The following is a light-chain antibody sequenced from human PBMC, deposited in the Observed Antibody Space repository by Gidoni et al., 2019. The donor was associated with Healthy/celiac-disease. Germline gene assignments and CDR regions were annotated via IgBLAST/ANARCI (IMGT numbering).Light chain of an antibody. V-gene: IGKV4-1*01. CDR2: WAS. Sequence: IVMTQSLDSCALSLGERATINCKSTQSVLYSSNNKSYLAWYQQKPGQPPKLLIYWASTRECGVPERFSGSGSGTDFTLTISSLQAEDVAVYYCQQYYSTPLTFGGGTKVEIK. CDR1: QSVLYSSNNKSY. CDR3: QQYYSTPLT. J-gene: IGKJ4*01.